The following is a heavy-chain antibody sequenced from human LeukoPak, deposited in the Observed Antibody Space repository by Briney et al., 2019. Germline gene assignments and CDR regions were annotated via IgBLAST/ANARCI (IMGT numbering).Heavy chain of an antibody. J-gene: IGHJ6*03. CDR3: ARVSLEWLLYGPHYYYYYYMDV. V-gene: IGHV1-69*13. Sequence: VASVKVSCKASGGTFSSYAISWVRQAPGQGLEWMGGIIPIFGTANYAQKFQGRVTITADESTSTAYMELSSLRSEDTAVYYCARVSLEWLLYGPHYYYYYYMDVWGKGTTVTVSS. D-gene: IGHD3-3*01. CDR1: GGTFSSYA. CDR2: IIPIFGTA.